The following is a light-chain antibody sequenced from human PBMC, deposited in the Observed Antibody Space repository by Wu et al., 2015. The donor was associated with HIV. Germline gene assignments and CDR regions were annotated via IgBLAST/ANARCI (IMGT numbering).Light chain of an antibody. V-gene: IGKV1-5*03. CDR1: QSISPW. CDR3: QQYVSFPLT. Sequence: DIQMTQSPSTLSASVGDRVTITCRASQSISPWLAWYQQKPGKSPKLLIHKASNLESEVPSRFTGSGSGTQFTLTITSLQPDDFATYFCQQYVSFPLTFGGGTKVEI. J-gene: IGKJ4*01. CDR2: KAS.